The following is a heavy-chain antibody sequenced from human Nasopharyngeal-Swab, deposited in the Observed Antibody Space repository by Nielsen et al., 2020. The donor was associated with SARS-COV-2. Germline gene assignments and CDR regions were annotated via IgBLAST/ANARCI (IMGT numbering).Heavy chain of an antibody. D-gene: IGHD1-26*01. J-gene: IGHJ4*02. V-gene: IGHV3-30-3*01. CDR1: GFTFRSYA. CDR3: ARDNSRGGSYAGVYYFDY. Sequence: LSLTCPASGFTFRSYAMHWVRQAPGKGLEWVAVISYDGSNKYYADSVKGRFTISRDNPKNTLYLQMNSLRAEDTAVYYCARDNSRGGSYAGVYYFDYWGQGTLVTVSS. CDR2: ISYDGSNK.